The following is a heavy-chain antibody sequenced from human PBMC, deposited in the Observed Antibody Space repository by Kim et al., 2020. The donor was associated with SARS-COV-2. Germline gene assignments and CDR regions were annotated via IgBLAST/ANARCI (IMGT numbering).Heavy chain of an antibody. D-gene: IGHD3-9*01. V-gene: IGHV4-59*13. CDR2: IYYSGST. CDR1: GGSISSYY. Sequence: SETLSLTCTVSGGSISSYYWSWIRQPPGKGLEWIGYIYYSGSTNYNPSLKSRVTISVDTSKNQFSLKLSSVTAADTAVYYCASARDTLTGYWDDAFDIWGQGTMVTVSS. J-gene: IGHJ3*02. CDR3: ASARDTLTGYWDDAFDI.